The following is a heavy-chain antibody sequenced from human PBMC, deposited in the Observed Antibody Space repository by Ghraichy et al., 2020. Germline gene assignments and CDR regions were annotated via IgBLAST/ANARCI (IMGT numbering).Heavy chain of an antibody. CDR1: GFTFSSYS. D-gene: IGHD6-6*01. V-gene: IGHV3-21*01. J-gene: IGHJ3*02. CDR2: ISSSSSYI. CDR3: ARDYRERGEYSSSYDAFDI. Sequence: ETLRLSCAASGFTFSSYSMNWVRQAPGKGLEWVSSISSSSSYIYYADSVKGRFTISRDNAKNSLYLQMNSLRAEDTAVYYCARDYRERGEYSSSYDAFDIWGQGTMVTVSS.